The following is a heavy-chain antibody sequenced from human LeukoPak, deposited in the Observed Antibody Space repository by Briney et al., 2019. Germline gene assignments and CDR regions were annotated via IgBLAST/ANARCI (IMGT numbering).Heavy chain of an antibody. D-gene: IGHD3-3*01. CDR2: IRYDGSNK. Sequence: PGGSLRLXCAASGFTCSSYGMHWVRRAPDKGLESVAFIRYDGSNKYYADSVKGRFTISRDNSKNTLYLQMNSLRAEDTAVYYCAKATAIFGVVIYNAFDIWGQGTMVTVSS. CDR1: GFTCSSYG. J-gene: IGHJ3*02. V-gene: IGHV3-30*02. CDR3: AKATAIFGVVIYNAFDI.